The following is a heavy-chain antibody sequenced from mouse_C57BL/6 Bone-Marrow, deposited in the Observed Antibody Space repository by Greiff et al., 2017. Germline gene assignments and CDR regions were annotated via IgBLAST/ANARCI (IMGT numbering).Heavy chain of an antibody. D-gene: IGHD2-4*01. CDR1: GFNIKDDY. J-gene: IGHJ3*01. V-gene: IGHV14-4*01. CDR3: TRMYYDWDGLY. Sequence: EVQRVESGAELVRPGASVKLSCTASGFNIKDDYMHWVQQRPDQGLEWIGRIDPDNGDTEYAPNVQGKATITADTASNTAYLQLSSLTSEDTAVYYCTRMYYDWDGLYWGQGTPVTVSA. CDR2: IDPDNGDT.